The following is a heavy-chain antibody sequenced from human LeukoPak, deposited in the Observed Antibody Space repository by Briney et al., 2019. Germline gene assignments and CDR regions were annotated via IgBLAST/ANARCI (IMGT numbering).Heavy chain of an antibody. CDR2: MRSKANGFVT. CDR1: GFTFSGST. J-gene: IGHJ3*01. D-gene: IGHD5-24*01. Sequence: PGGSLKLSCVASGFTFSGSTIHWVRQASGKGLEWVGRMRSKANGFVTTYAASVEGRFTISRDDSKNTAYLQMNSLKAEDTAVYYFTTDQFHSFDVWGQGTMVTVSS. V-gene: IGHV3-73*01. CDR3: TTDQFHSFDV.